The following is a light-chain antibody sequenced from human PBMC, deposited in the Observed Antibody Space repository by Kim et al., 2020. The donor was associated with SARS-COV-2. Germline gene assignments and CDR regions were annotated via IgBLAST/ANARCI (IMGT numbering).Light chain of an antibody. J-gene: IGLJ2*01. CDR2: QDT. CDR1: KLGDKY. Sequence: SYELTQPPSVSVSPGQTASITCSGDKLGDKYVCWYQQRPGQSPVLVIYQDTKRPSGIPERFSGSSSGNTATLTISGTQAMDEADYYCQAWDSSTAVFGGGTKLTVL. CDR3: QAWDSSTAV. V-gene: IGLV3-1*01.